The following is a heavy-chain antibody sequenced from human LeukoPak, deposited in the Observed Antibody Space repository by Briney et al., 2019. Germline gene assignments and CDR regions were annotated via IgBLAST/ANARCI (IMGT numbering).Heavy chain of an antibody. CDR1: GFNFNNYA. CDR2: ISTNGGTT. CDR3: ARGSDYDILTAYVQ. V-gene: IGHV3-64*01. D-gene: IGHD3-9*01. J-gene: IGHJ4*02. Sequence: GAQVLSCAASGFNFNNYATHWVHQAPGKGLEFVSAISTNGGTTYYAKSVKGSFTISRDNTKNTLFLQMDSLRPEDMAVYYCARGSDYDILTAYVQWGQG.